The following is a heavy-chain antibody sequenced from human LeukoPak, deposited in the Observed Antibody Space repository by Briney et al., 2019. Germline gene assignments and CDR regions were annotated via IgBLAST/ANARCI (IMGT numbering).Heavy chain of an antibody. V-gene: IGHV4-59*01. Sequence: PSETLSLTCTVSGGSISSYYWSWIRQPPGKGLEWIGHIYYSGSTNYNPSLKSRVTISVDTSKNQFSLKLSSVTAADTAVYYCARVRDDYGDYDAFDIWGQGTMVTVSS. CDR2: IYYSGST. J-gene: IGHJ3*02. CDR3: ARVRDDYGDYDAFDI. CDR1: GGSISSYY. D-gene: IGHD4-17*01.